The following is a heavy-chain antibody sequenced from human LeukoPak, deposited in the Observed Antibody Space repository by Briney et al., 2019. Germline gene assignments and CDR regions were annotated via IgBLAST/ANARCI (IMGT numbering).Heavy chain of an antibody. D-gene: IGHD3-10*01. CDR2: IFPDDSDT. V-gene: IGHV5-51*01. J-gene: IGHJ4*02. CDR1: GYSFTSFW. Sequence: GESLKISCKGSGYSFTSFWIGWVRQVSGKGLEWMGIIFPDDSDTRYSPAFQGQVTISADKSISTAYLQWSSLKASDTAVYYCARVKKYFYGSGSYRPHYFDSWGQGTLVTVSS. CDR3: ARVKKYFYGSGSYRPHYFDS.